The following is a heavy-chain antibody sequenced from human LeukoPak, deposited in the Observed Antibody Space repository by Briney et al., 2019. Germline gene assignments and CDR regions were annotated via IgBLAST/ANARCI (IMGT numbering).Heavy chain of an antibody. Sequence: GGSLRLSCAASGFIFSNYAMSWVRQAPGKGLEWVSVISGSGGITYYADSVKGRFTISRDNAKNSLYLQMNSLRAEDTAVYYCARDPAAYYYDSSGYRDYWGQGTLVTVSS. CDR2: ISGSGGIT. J-gene: IGHJ4*02. V-gene: IGHV3-23*01. CDR1: GFIFSNYA. CDR3: ARDPAAYYYDSSGYRDY. D-gene: IGHD3-22*01.